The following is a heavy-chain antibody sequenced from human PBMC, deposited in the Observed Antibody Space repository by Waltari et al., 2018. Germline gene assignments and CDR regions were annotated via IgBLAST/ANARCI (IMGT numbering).Heavy chain of an antibody. CDR1: AFPFGYYY. V-gene: IGHV3-23*01. D-gene: IGHD1-1*01. CDR2: ISGAAHGT. CDR3: ANYGQLPSNGDY. J-gene: IGHJ4*02. Sequence: EVRLFESGGALVQQGGSLRLSCAASAFPFGYYYMIWVLQAPGRGLVWGSTISGAAHGTVYADSVKGRFTISRDNSKTTLYLQMNSLRVEDTAMYYCANYGQLPSNGDYWGQGTLVTVSS.